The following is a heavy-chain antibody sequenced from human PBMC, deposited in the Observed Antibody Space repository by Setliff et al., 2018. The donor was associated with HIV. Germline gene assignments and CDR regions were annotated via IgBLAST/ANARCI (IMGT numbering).Heavy chain of an antibody. D-gene: IGHD2-8*02. CDR1: AFTFNIYA. CDR3: ARVGSYWSTFDY. CDR2: IDANTGIP. J-gene: IGHJ4*02. Sequence: RASVKVSCKASAFTFNIYAIHWVRQAPGQGLEWMGYIDANTGIPTYAQALSGRLVFSLDTSVNTAYLQINSLKAEDTAMYYCARVGSYWSTFDYWGQGALVTVSS. V-gene: IGHV7-4-1*02.